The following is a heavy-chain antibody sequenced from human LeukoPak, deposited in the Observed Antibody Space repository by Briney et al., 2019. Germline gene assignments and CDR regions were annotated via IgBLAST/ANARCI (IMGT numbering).Heavy chain of an antibody. Sequence: GGSLRLSCAASGFTFSNYIMNWVRQAPGKGLEWVSYISSSGSTIYYADSVKGRFTISRDNAKNSLYLQMNSLRAEDTAVYYCARDRRLASFDYGGQGTLVTVSS. CDR3: ARDRRLASFDY. CDR2: ISSSGSTI. J-gene: IGHJ4*02. D-gene: IGHD6-25*01. CDR1: GFTFSNYI. V-gene: IGHV3-48*01.